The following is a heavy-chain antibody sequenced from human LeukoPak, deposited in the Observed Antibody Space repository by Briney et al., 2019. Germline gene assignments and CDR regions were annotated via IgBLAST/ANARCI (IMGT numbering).Heavy chain of an antibody. J-gene: IGHJ3*02. CDR1: GFTFSNYG. CDR2: IWYDGTNK. CDR3: VRMDSRTWSRPAAFDI. Sequence: GGSLRLSCAASGFTFSNYGMHWVRQVPGKGLEWVAVIWYDGTNKYYVDSVKGRFAISRDNSKNTLYLQMNSLRPEDTALYYCVRMDSRTWSRPAAFDIWGRGTMVTVSS. V-gene: IGHV3-33*01. D-gene: IGHD6-13*01.